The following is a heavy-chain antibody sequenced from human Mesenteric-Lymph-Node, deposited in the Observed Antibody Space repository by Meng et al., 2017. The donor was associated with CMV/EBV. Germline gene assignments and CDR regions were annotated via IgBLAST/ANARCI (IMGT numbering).Heavy chain of an antibody. CDR2: INHGGTV. CDR1: GSFSDYP. D-gene: IGHD3-10*01. Sequence: GSFSDYPWSLIRQPPGRRLEWIGEINHGGTVNYNPSLWSRVTMSVDTSKNHVSLKLTSATAADTAVYYCARGRSYYGSGHYFNYWGQGILVTVSS. V-gene: IGHV4-34*01. CDR3: ARGRSYYGSGHYFNY. J-gene: IGHJ4*02.